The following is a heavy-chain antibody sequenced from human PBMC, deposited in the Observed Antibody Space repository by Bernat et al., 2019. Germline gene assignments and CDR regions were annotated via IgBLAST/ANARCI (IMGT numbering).Heavy chain of an antibody. CDR3: ARSAEIVDS. D-gene: IGHD1-14*01. CDR2: ISSSSSYA. CDR1: GFTFSDYY. J-gene: IGHJ4*02. V-gene: IGHV3-11*06. Sequence: QVQLVESGGGLVKPGGSLRLSCVGSGFTFSDYYMNWIRQAPGKGLEWVSYISSSSSYASYADSVKGRFTISRDNAKNSLYLQMNTLRVEDTAVYYCARSAEIVDSWGQGTLVTVSS.